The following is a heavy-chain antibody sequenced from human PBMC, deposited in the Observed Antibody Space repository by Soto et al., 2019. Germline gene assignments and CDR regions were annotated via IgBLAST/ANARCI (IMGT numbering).Heavy chain of an antibody. Sequence: VGSLRLSCAASGFTFSSYAMHWVRQAPGKGLEWVAVISYDGSNKYYADSVKGRFTISRDNSKNTLYLQMNSLRAEDTAVYYCATDEPDFWSGADNAFDIWGQGTMVNVSS. CDR1: GFTFSSYA. CDR2: ISYDGSNK. CDR3: ATDEPDFWSGADNAFDI. D-gene: IGHD3-3*01. J-gene: IGHJ3*02. V-gene: IGHV3-30-3*01.